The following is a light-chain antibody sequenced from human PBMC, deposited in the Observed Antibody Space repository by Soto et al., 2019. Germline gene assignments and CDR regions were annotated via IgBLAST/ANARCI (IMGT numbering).Light chain of an antibody. CDR1: EDIRTS. V-gene: IGKV1-33*01. Sequence: DIPMTQSPSSLSASVGARVSITCQASEDIRTSLSWFQHKPGRAPRLLIYGASYLETGVPSRFRGSGSGTDFTLTISSLQPEDKATYYRQHYNNLPPFSFGAGTIVDIK. CDR2: GAS. CDR3: QHYNNLPPFS. J-gene: IGKJ3*01.